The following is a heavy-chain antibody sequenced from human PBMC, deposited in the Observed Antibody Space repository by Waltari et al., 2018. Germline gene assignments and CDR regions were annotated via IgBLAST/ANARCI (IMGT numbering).Heavy chain of an antibody. D-gene: IGHD5-12*01. CDR3: ARGRRRWLQLLGAFDI. Sequence: QVQLQESGPGLVKPSETLSLTCTVSGGSISSYYWSWIRQPPGKGLEWIGYFYYSGSTNYNPSLKSRVTISVDTSKNQFSLKLSSVTAADTAVYYCARGRRRWLQLLGAFDIWGQGTMVTVSS. CDR2: FYYSGST. CDR1: GGSISSYY. V-gene: IGHV4-59*12. J-gene: IGHJ3*02.